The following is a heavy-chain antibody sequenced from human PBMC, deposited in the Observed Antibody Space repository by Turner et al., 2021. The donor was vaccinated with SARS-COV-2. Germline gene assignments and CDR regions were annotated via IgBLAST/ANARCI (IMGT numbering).Heavy chain of an antibody. CDR2: IFSSWST. J-gene: IGHJ4*02. CDR1: GGSITSSTYY. V-gene: IGHV4-39*01. Sequence: QLQLQESGPGLVKPSETLSLTCTVPGGSITSSTYYWGWIRQPPGKGLDWIGSIFSSWSTYYNPSLKSRVTISVDTSKNQFSLKLTSVTAADTAVYYCARSYHTYYFDYWGQGTLGTVSS. D-gene: IGHD2-2*01. CDR3: ARSYHTYYFDY.